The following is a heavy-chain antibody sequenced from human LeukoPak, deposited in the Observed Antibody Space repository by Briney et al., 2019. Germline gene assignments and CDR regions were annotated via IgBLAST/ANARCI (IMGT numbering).Heavy chain of an antibody. D-gene: IGHD3-22*01. J-gene: IGHJ4*02. CDR3: AKDMTSGYYYDSSGYYFRGVFDF. Sequence: GGSLRLSCAASGFTFSSYGMHWVRQAPGKGLEWVAFIRYDGSNKYYADSVKGRFTISRDNSKNTLYPQMNSLRAEDTALYYCAKDMTSGYYYDSSGYYFRGVFDFWGQGTLVSVSS. CDR2: IRYDGSNK. CDR1: GFTFSSYG. V-gene: IGHV3-30*02.